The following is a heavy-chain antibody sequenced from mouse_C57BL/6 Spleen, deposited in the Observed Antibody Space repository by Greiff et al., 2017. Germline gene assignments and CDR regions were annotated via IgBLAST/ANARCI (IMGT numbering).Heavy chain of an antibody. CDR3: ARTDYGSSLFDV. CDR2: IYPSDSET. Sequence: QVQLQQPGAELVRPGSSVKLSCKASGYTFTSYWMDWVKQRPGQGLEWIGNIYPSDSETHYNQKFKDKATLTVDKSSSTAYMQLSSLTSEDSAVYYCARTDYGSSLFDVWGTGTTVTVSS. V-gene: IGHV1-61*01. CDR1: GYTFTSYW. D-gene: IGHD1-1*01. J-gene: IGHJ1*03.